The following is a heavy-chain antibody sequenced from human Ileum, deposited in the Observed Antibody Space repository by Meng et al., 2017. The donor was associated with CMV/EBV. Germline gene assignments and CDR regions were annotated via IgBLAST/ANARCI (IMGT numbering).Heavy chain of an antibody. CDR3: ARETGEGTRDFGY. D-gene: IGHD3-16*01. J-gene: IGHJ4*02. V-gene: IGHV1-2*02. CDR2: IRTHTGDT. Sequence: VQLWRSGGDMKNPRPSVKVSCKTSGYPFTYHWLHWVRQAPGQGLEWMGWIRTHTGDTKYQQNFQGRVTLPRDTSISTAYMELVGLTSDDTAVYYCARETGEGTRDFGYWGQGTLVTASS. CDR1: GYPFTYHW.